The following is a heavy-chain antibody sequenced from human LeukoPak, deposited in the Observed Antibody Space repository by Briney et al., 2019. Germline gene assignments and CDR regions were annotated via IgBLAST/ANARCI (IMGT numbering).Heavy chain of an antibody. V-gene: IGHV4-59*12. Sequence: SETLSLTCTVSGGSISIYYWSWIRQPPGKGLEWIGYIYYSGSTNYNPSLKSRVTMSVDTSKNQFSLKLSSVSAADTAVYYCARDVVAAAGTWDYWGQGTLVTVSS. CDR1: GGSISIYY. CDR2: IYYSGST. J-gene: IGHJ4*02. CDR3: ARDVVAAAGTWDY. D-gene: IGHD6-13*01.